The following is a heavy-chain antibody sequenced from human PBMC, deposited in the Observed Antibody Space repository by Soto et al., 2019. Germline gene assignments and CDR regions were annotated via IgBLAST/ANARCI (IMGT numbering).Heavy chain of an antibody. CDR3: AKVRSSPLKYYYGMDV. J-gene: IGHJ6*02. CDR2: ISGSGGST. V-gene: IGHV3-23*01. D-gene: IGHD6-13*01. CDR1: GFTFSSYA. Sequence: GGSLRLSCAASGFTFSSYAMSWVRQAPGKGLEWVSAISGSGGSTYYADSVKGRFTISRDNSKNTLYLQMNSLRAEDTAVYYCAKVRSSPLKYYYGMDVWGQGTTVTVSS.